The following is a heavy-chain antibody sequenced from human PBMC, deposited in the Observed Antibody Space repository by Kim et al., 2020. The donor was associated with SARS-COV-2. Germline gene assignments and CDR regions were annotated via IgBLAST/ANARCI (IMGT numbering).Heavy chain of an antibody. V-gene: IGHV1-69*01. D-gene: IGHD6-19*01. J-gene: IGHJ4*02. CDR3: AREGGRYSSGWYSNY. Sequence: KFQGRVTITADESTSTAYMELSSLRSEDTAVYYCAREGGRYSSGWYSNYWGQGTLVTVSS.